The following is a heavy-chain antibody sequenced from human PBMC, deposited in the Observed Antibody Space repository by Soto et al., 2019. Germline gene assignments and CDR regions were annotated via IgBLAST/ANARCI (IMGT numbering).Heavy chain of an antibody. CDR3: ARGRGSNGSL. J-gene: IGHJ4*02. Sequence: PGGSLRLSCADSGFTFSSYWMSWVRQAPGKGLEWVANINQAGSETYYVDSVKGRFTISRDNAKNSLYLQMNSLRAEDTAVYYCARGRGSNGSLWGQGTLVTVSS. D-gene: IGHD1-26*01. CDR1: GFTFSSYW. V-gene: IGHV3-7*01. CDR2: INQAGSET.